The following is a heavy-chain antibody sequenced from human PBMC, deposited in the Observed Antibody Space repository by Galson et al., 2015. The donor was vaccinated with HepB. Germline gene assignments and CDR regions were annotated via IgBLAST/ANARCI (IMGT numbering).Heavy chain of an antibody. CDR3: ARGRPGVLRFLEWLLDYFDY. V-gene: IGHV3-48*01. D-gene: IGHD3-3*01. Sequence: SLRLSCAASGFTFSSYSMNWVRQAPGKGLEWVSYISSSSSTIYYADSVKGRFTISRDNAKNSLYLQMNSLRAEDTAVYYCARGRPGVLRFLEWLLDYFDYWGQGTLVTVSS. CDR2: ISSSSSTI. CDR1: GFTFSSYS. J-gene: IGHJ4*02.